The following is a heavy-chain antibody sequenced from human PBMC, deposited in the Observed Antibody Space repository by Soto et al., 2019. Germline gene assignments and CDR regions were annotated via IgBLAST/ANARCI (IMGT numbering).Heavy chain of an antibody. CDR3: AKDALKDYSNAAPFDY. CDR2: ISGSGGST. CDR1: GFTFSSYA. V-gene: IGHV3-23*01. Sequence: GGSLRLSCAASGFTFSSYAMSWVRQAPGKGLEWVSAISGSGGSTSYADSVKGRFTISRDNSKNTLYLQMNSLRAEDTAVYYCAKDALKDYSNAAPFDYWGQGTLVTVSS. J-gene: IGHJ4*02. D-gene: IGHD4-4*01.